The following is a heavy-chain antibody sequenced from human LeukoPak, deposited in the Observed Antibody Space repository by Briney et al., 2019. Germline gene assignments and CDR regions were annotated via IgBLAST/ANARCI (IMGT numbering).Heavy chain of an antibody. CDR3: ARGPRIYYDSSGYYHHWYFDL. CDR2: IYYSGST. J-gene: IGHJ2*01. D-gene: IGHD3-22*01. V-gene: IGHV4-39*01. Sequence: PSETLSLTCTVSGVSISSSNSYWGWIRQPPGKGLEWIGSIYYSGSTYYNPSLKSRVTISVDTSKNQFSLKLSSVTAADTAVYYCARGPRIYYDSSGYYHHWYFDLWGRGTLVTVSS. CDR1: GVSISSSNSY.